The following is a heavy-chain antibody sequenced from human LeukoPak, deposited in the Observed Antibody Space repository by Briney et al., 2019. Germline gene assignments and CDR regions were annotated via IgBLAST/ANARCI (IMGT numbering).Heavy chain of an antibody. V-gene: IGHV3-53*01. CDR3: AREKYDSGSYLYGMDV. D-gene: IGHD3-10*01. CDR1: GFTVSSTY. CDR2: IYSGGST. J-gene: IGHJ6*02. Sequence: GGSLRLSCAASGFTVSSTYMKWVRQAPGKGLEWVSVIYSGGSTDYADSVKGRVTISRDNSKNTVYLQMNSLRAEDTAVYYCAREKYDSGSYLYGMDVWGQGTTVTVSS.